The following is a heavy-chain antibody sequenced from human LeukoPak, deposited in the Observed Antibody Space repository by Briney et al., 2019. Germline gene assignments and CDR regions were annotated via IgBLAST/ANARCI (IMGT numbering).Heavy chain of an antibody. D-gene: IGHD3-22*01. CDR1: GYTFTSYG. J-gene: IGHJ4*02. CDR3: ARVNTMIVVVPYYFDY. V-gene: IGHV1-18*01. Sequence: ASVKVSCKAPGYTFTSYGISWVRQAPGQGLEWMGWISAYNGNTNYAQKLQGRVTMTTDTSTSTAYMELRSLRSDDTAVYYCARVNTMIVVVPYYFDYWGQGTLVTVSS. CDR2: ISAYNGNT.